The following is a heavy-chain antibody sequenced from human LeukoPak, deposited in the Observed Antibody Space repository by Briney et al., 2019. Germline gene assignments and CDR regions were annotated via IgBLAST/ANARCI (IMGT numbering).Heavy chain of an antibody. V-gene: IGHV3-74*01. D-gene: IGHD5-24*01. Sequence: GGSLRLSCAASGFTFSSYWMHWVRQAPGKGPVWVSRINSDGSSTSYADSVKGRFTISRDNAKNTLYLQMNSLRADDTAAYYCARGSRDGYNTRPDYWGQGTLVTVSS. CDR3: ARGSRDGYNTRPDY. J-gene: IGHJ4*02. CDR1: GFTFSSYW. CDR2: INSDGSST.